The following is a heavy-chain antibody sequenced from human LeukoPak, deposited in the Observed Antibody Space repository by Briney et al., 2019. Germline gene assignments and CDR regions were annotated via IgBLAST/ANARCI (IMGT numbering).Heavy chain of an antibody. CDR2: ITGGGDVT. V-gene: IGHV3-23*01. CDR1: GFTFSDYA. D-gene: IGHD5-12*01. Sequence: GGSLRLSCAASGFTFSDYAVSWVRQAPGKGPEWVSAITGGGDVTSYADSVKGRFTISRDNSKNTLYLQMDSLRVDDTALYYCAKVGWVGYWGQGTTVTVSS. J-gene: IGHJ6*02. CDR3: AKVGWVGY.